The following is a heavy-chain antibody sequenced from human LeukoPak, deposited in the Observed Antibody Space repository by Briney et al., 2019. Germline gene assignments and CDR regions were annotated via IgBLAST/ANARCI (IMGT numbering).Heavy chain of an antibody. J-gene: IGHJ5*02. CDR2: IYYSGST. V-gene: IGHV4-59*01. D-gene: IGHD5-18*01. CDR1: GGSISSYY. CDR3: ARGGGYSYGDNWFDP. Sequence: SETLSLTCTVSGGSISSYYWRWIRQPPAKGLEWIGYIYYSGSTNYNPSLKSRVTISVDTSKNQFSLKLSSVTAADTAVYYCARGGGYSYGDNWFDPWGQGTLVTVSS.